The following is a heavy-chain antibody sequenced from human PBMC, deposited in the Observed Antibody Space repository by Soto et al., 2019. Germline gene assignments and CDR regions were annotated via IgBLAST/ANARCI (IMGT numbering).Heavy chain of an antibody. D-gene: IGHD6-13*01. Sequence: ESLKLSLKGCGYSFSSYWIIWVRQMPGKGLEWMGRIDPSDSYTNYSPSFQGHVTISADKSISTAYLHWRSLKASDTAMYYCASRIAAARIADYGMDVWGQGTTVTVSS. CDR3: ASRIAAARIADYGMDV. J-gene: IGHJ6*02. CDR2: IDPSDSYT. V-gene: IGHV5-10-1*01. CDR1: GYSFSSYW.